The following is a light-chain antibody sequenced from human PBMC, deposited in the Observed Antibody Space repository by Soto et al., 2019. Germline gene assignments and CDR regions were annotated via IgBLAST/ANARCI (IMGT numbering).Light chain of an antibody. CDR2: DVS. J-gene: IGLJ2*01. CDR1: SSDVGGHNY. CDR3: SSFTSTSTLVV. V-gene: IGLV2-14*01. Sequence: QAALTQPASVSGSPGQSITIPCTGTSSDVGGHNYVSWYQQYPGKAPKLMIYDVSNRPSGVSNRFSGSKSGNTASLTISGLQAEDEADYYCSSFTSTSTLVVFGGGTNVTVL.